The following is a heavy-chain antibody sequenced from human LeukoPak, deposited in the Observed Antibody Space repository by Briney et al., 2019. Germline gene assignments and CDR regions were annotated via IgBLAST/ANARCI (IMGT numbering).Heavy chain of an antibody. Sequence: SETLSLTCTVSGGSISSYYWSWIRQPPGKGLEWIGYIYYSGSTNYNPSLKSRVTISVDTSKNQFSLKLSSVTAADTAVYYCARGPCSSTSCYTGFDPWGQGTLVTVSS. CDR2: IYYSGST. V-gene: IGHV4-59*01. CDR3: ARGPCSSTSCYTGFDP. D-gene: IGHD2-2*02. J-gene: IGHJ5*02. CDR1: GGSISSYY.